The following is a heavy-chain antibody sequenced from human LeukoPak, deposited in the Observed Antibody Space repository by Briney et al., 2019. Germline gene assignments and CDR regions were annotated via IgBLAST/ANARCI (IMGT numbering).Heavy chain of an antibody. CDR2: INHSGST. CDR3: ARVDRITMVRGVIEP. Sequence: SETLSLTCAVYGGSFSGYYWSWIRQPPGKELEWIGEINHSGSTNYNPSLKSRVTISVDTSKNQFSLKLSSVTAADTAVYYCARVDRITMVRGVIEPWGQGTLVTVSS. CDR1: GGSFSGYY. D-gene: IGHD3-10*01. V-gene: IGHV4-34*01. J-gene: IGHJ4*02.